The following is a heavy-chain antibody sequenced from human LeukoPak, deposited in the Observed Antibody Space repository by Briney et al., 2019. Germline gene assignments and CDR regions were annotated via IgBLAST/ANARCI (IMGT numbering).Heavy chain of an antibody. CDR2: ISSSGSTI. CDR1: GFTFSDYY. D-gene: IGHD6-19*01. J-gene: IGHJ6*03. Sequence: PGGSLRLSCAASGFTFSDYYMSWIRQAPGKGLEWVSYISSSGSTIYYADSVKGRFTISRDNAKNSLYLQMNSLRAEDTAVYYCARPLYSSGWYNYYYYYMDVWGKGTTVTVSS. CDR3: ARPLYSSGWYNYYYYYMDV. V-gene: IGHV3-11*04.